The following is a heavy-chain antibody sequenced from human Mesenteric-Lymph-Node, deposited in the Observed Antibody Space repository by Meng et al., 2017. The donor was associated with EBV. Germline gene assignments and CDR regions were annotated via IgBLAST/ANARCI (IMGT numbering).Heavy chain of an antibody. J-gene: IGHJ4*01. V-gene: IGHV4-34*01. CDR1: GGSFSAYY. CDR3: ARQRSDSRLFDY. D-gene: IGHD4-11*01. Sequence: VQLQQWGAGLLQPSETLSLNCAVYGGSFSAYYWTWIRQPPGKGLEWIGEINHSGSTIYNPSLKSRVTMSVDTSKSQFSLKLSSVTAADTAVYFCARQRSDSRLFDYWGQGTLVTVSS. CDR2: INHSGST.